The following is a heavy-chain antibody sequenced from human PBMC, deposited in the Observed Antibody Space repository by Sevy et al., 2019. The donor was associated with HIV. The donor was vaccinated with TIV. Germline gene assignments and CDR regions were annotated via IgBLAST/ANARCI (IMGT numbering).Heavy chain of an antibody. D-gene: IGHD3-22*01. J-gene: IGHJ4*02. Sequence: ASVKVYCKVSGYTLTELSMHWVRQAPGKGLEWMGGFDPEDGETIYAQKFQGRVTMTEDTSTDTAYMELSSLRSEDTAVYYCATPVGYYYDSSGYYYSDYWGQGTLVTVSS. V-gene: IGHV1-24*01. CDR3: ATPVGYYYDSSGYYYSDY. CDR2: FDPEDGET. CDR1: GYTLTELS.